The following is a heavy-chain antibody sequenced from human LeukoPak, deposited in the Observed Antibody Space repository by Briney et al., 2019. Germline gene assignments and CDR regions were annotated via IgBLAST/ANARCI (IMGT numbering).Heavy chain of an antibody. CDR2: ISYDGSNK. CDR1: GFTFSSYA. D-gene: IGHD6-19*01. V-gene: IGHV3-30*04. CDR3: ARGGLIAVAGTGGWFDP. J-gene: IGHJ5*02. Sequence: PGGSLRLSCAASGFTFSSYAMHWVRQAPGKGLEWVAVISYDGSNKYYADSVKGRFTISRDNSKNTLYLQMNSLRDEDTAVYYCARGGLIAVAGTGGWFDPWGQGTLVTVSS.